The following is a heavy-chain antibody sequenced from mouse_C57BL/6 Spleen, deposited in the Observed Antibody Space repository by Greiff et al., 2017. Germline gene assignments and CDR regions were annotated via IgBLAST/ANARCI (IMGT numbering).Heavy chain of an antibody. Sequence: EVKLVESGAELVKPGASVKLSCTASGFNIKDYYMHWVKQRTEQGLEWIGRIDPEDGETKYAPKFQGKATITADTSSNTAYLQLSSLTSEDTAVYYCARNYGTHWYFDVWGTGTTVTVSS. CDR2: IDPEDGET. CDR1: GFNIKDYY. D-gene: IGHD1-1*01. V-gene: IGHV14-2*01. J-gene: IGHJ1*03. CDR3: ARNYGTHWYFDV.